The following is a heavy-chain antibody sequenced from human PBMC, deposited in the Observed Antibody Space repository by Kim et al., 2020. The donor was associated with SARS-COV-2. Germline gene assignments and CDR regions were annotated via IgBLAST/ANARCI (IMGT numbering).Heavy chain of an antibody. D-gene: IGHD6-13*01. CDR1: GFTFSSYA. CDR3: ARVHPAIMYSSSWYAGGAFDI. Sequence: GGSLRLSCAASGFTFSSYAMHWVRQAPGKGLEWVAVISYDGSNKYYADSVKGRFTISRDNSKNTLYLQMNSLRAEDTAVYYCARVHPAIMYSSSWYAGGAFDIWGQGTMVTVSS. J-gene: IGHJ3*02. CDR2: ISYDGSNK. V-gene: IGHV3-30*04.